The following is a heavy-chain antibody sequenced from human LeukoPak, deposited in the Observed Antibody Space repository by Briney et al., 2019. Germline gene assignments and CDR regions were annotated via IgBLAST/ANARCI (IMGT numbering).Heavy chain of an antibody. J-gene: IGHJ4*02. Sequence: SETLSLTCTVSGGSISNYYWNWIRQPPGKGLEWIGYIYNSENTNYNPSLKSRVTISVDTPKDQFSLKLSSVTAADTAVYYCARGYGGNSRYFHYWGQGTLVTVSS. V-gene: IGHV4-59*01. CDR3: ARGYGGNSRYFHY. CDR1: GGSISNYY. CDR2: IYNSENT. D-gene: IGHD4-23*01.